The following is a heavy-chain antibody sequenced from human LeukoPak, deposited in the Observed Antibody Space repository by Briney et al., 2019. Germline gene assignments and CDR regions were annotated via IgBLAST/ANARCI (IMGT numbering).Heavy chain of an antibody. CDR2: MSYDGSNE. CDR3: ARKSIAVAGTASDWYFDL. J-gene: IGHJ2*01. Sequence: GGSLRLSCAASGFTFSSYAMHWVRQAPDKGLEWVAVMSYDGSNEYYADSVKGRFTISRDNSKNTLYLQMNSLRAEDTALYYCARKSIAVAGTASDWYFDLWGRGTLVSVSS. D-gene: IGHD6-19*01. V-gene: IGHV3-30-3*01. CDR1: GFTFSSYA.